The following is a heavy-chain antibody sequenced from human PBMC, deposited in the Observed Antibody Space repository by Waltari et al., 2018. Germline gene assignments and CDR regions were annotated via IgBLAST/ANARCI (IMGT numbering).Heavy chain of an antibody. CDR3: ARGPIEWELLNFDY. J-gene: IGHJ4*02. V-gene: IGHV3-33*01. CDR1: GFTFSSYG. D-gene: IGHD1-26*01. Sequence: QVQLVASGGGVVQPGRSLRLSCAACGFTFSSYGRHWVRQGPGKELLWVAFIWCDRSNKSYADSVMSRFTISSENSKNTLYLQMTGLRAEDTAVYYCARGPIEWELLNFDYWGQGTLVTVSS. CDR2: IWCDRSNK.